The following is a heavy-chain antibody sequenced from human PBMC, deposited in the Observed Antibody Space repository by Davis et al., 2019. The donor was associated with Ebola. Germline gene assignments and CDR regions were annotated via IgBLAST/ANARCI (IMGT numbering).Heavy chain of an antibody. Sequence: GESLKISCTAYGFTFSSYAMSWARQAPGKGLEWVSYISGSGGNTYYADSVKGRFTISRDRSRNTLYLQMNSLRAGDTAVYYCAKDRVDTANPYYFGMDVWGKGTTVTVSS. CDR1: GFTFSSYA. CDR2: ISGSGGNT. CDR3: AKDRVDTANPYYFGMDV. V-gene: IGHV3-23*01. D-gene: IGHD5-18*01. J-gene: IGHJ6*04.